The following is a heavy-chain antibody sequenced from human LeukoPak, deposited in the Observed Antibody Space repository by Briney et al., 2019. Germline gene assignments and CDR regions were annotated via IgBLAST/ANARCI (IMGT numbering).Heavy chain of an antibody. CDR2: IKEDGRET. Sequence: GGSLRLSCAASGFTFSTYWMSWVRQAPGKGLEWVATIKEDGRETYYGDSVKGRFTISRDNAKNSLYLQMSRLRAEDTAVYYCARDPLRRYDYWGQGTLLTVSS. CDR1: GFTFSTYW. V-gene: IGHV3-7*01. CDR3: ARDPLRRYDY. J-gene: IGHJ4*02.